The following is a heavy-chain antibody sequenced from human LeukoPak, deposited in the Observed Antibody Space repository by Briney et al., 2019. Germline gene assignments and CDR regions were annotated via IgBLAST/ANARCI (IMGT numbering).Heavy chain of an antibody. V-gene: IGHV4-34*01. Sequence: SETLSLTCAVYGGSFSGYYWSWIRQPPGKGLEWIGEINHGGSTNYNPSLKSRVTISVDTSKNQFSLKLSSVTAADTAVYYCARRSDPGDFDYWGQGTLVTVSS. CDR1: GGSFSGYY. CDR3: ARRSDPGDFDY. J-gene: IGHJ4*02. D-gene: IGHD2-21*02. CDR2: INHGGST.